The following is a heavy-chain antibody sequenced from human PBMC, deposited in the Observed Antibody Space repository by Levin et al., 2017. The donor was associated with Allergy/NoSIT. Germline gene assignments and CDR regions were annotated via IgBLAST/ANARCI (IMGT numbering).Heavy chain of an antibody. J-gene: IGHJ3*02. CDR3: ARSRKIVGATYAFDI. CDR2: IFSNDEK. CDR1: GFSLSNARMG. Sequence: SGPTLVKPTETLTLTCTVSGFSLSNARMGVSWIRQPPGKALEWLAHIFSNDEKSYSTSLKSRLTISKDTSKSQVVLTMTNMDPVDTATYYCARSRKIVGATYAFDIWGQGTMVTVSS. D-gene: IGHD1-26*01. V-gene: IGHV2-26*01.